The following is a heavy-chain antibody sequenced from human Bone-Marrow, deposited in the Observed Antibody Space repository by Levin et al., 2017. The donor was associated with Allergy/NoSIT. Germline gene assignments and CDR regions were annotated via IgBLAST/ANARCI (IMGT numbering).Heavy chain of an antibody. CDR1: GFSFSVYA. J-gene: IGHJ4*02. Sequence: GGSLRLSCAASGFSFSVYAIHWVRQTPGKGLEWLTVISNDANNKYYADSVKGRFTISRDNSRDTVYLQMNSLSPEDTAVYFCAGDPPHEEGNAWSRNFLQYWGQGTLVTVSS. V-gene: IGHV3-30-3*01. CDR3: AGDPPHEEGNAWSRNFLQY. CDR2: ISNDANNK. D-gene: IGHD6-19*01.